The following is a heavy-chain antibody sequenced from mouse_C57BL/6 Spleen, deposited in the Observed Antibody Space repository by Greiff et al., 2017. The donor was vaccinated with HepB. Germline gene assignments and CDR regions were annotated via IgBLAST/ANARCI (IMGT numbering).Heavy chain of an antibody. D-gene: IGHD2-3*01. CDR1: GFTFTDYY. Sequence: EVKLQESGGGLVQPGGSLSLSCAASGFTFTDYYMSWVRQPPGKALEWLGFIRNKANGYTTEYSASVKGRFTISRDNSQSILYLQMNALRAEDSATYYCARSDDGYGYAMDYWGQGTSVTVSS. CDR3: ARSDDGYGYAMDY. V-gene: IGHV7-3*01. J-gene: IGHJ4*01. CDR2: IRNKANGYTT.